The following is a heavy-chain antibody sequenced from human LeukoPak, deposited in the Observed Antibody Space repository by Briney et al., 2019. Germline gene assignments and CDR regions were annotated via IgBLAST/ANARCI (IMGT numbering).Heavy chain of an antibody. V-gene: IGHV3-30*02. J-gene: IGHJ4*02. D-gene: IGHD6-19*01. CDR2: IRYDGSNK. CDR1: GFTFSSYG. CDR3: ASDSSGWSAFDY. Sequence: GGSRRLSCAASGFTFSSYGMHWVRQAPGKGLEWVAFIRYDGSNKYYADSVKGRFTISRYNSKNTLYLQMNSLRAEDTAVYYCASDSSGWSAFDYWGQGTLVSVSS.